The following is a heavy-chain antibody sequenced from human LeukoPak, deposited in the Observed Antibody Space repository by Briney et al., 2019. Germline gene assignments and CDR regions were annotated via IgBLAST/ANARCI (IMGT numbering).Heavy chain of an antibody. V-gene: IGHV1-18*01. CDR3: ARGGGLVGLGLFNDY. CDR2: ISAYNGDT. J-gene: IGHJ4*02. D-gene: IGHD7-27*01. CDR1: GYTFTSYG. Sequence: GASVKVSCKSSGYTFTSYGISWVRQAPGQGLEWMGWISAYNGDTNYAQKLQGRVTMTTDTSTSTTYMELRSLRSDDTAVYYCARGGGLVGLGLFNDYWGQGTLVTVFS.